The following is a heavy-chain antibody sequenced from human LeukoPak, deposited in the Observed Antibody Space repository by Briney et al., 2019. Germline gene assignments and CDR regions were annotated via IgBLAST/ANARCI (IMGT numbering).Heavy chain of an antibody. CDR1: GGSFNNYY. CDR3: TRGDGVKASFGTGSWYFDL. J-gene: IGHJ2*01. D-gene: IGHD2-21*01. V-gene: IGHV4-34*01. CDR2: INHSGTT. Sequence: SETLSLTCVVYGGSFNNYYWSWIRLPPGKGLEWIAEINHSGTTNYNPSLKSRVAMSVDTSKNQFSLRLNSVTAADMAVYYCTRGDGVKASFGTGSWYFDLWGRGTLVTVSA.